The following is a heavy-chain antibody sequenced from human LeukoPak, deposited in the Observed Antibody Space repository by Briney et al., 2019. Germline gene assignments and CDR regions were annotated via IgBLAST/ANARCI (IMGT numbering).Heavy chain of an antibody. J-gene: IGHJ4*02. CDR1: GLTFSDYW. V-gene: IGHV3-7*01. Sequence: GGSLRLSCVVSGLTFSDYWMSWVRQAPGKGLEWVGNIKQDGSETYYGDSVKGRFTISRDNAENSLYLQMNNLRAEDTAVYYCARHLTFFDYWGQGALVSVSS. D-gene: IGHD4/OR15-4a*01. CDR3: ARHLTFFDY. CDR2: IKQDGSET.